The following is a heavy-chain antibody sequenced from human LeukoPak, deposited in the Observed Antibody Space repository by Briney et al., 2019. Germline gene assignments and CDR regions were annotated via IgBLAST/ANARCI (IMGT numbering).Heavy chain of an antibody. Sequence: SSETLSLTCTVSGGSINFYYWSWIRQPPGKGLEWIGYIYHNGNTNYNPSLKSRITMSVDPSKNQFSLKLNSVTAADTAVYYCAKRATTTVDLLAFDIWGQGTMVTVSS. CDR3: AKRATTTVDLLAFDI. D-gene: IGHD4-23*01. CDR1: GGSINFYY. V-gene: IGHV4-59*12. J-gene: IGHJ3*02. CDR2: IYHNGNT.